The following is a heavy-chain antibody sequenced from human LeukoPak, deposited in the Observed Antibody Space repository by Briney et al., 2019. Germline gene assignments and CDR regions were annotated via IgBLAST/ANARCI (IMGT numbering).Heavy chain of an antibody. D-gene: IGHD1-26*01. CDR2: MEYDGRSE. Sequence: GGSLRLSCAASGFTFSSYGMHWVRQAPGKGLEWVTFMEYDGRSEYYADSVKGRFTISRDNSKRMLYLQMNSLRPEDTAIYYCTRDGIVGARSFDSWGQGILVTVSS. J-gene: IGHJ4*02. V-gene: IGHV3-30*19. CDR3: TRDGIVGARSFDS. CDR1: GFTFSSYG.